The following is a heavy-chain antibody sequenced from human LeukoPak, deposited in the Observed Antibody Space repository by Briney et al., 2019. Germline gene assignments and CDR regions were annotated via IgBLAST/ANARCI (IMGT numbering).Heavy chain of an antibody. CDR3: ARHTYGDYYMDV. Sequence: PSETLSLTCTVSGGSISSYYWGWIRQPPGKGLEWIGSIYYSGSTHYNPSLKSRVTISVDTSKNQFSLKLSSVTAADTAVYYCARHTYGDYYMDVWGKGTTVTVSS. J-gene: IGHJ6*03. CDR1: GGSISSYY. D-gene: IGHD4-17*01. CDR2: IYYSGST. V-gene: IGHV4-39*01.